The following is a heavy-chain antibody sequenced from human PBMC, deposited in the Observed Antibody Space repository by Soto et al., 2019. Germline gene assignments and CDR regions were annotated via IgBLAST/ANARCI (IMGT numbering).Heavy chain of an antibody. J-gene: IGHJ5*02. V-gene: IGHV6-1*01. CDR1: GDSVSSNSAA. CDR3: ARDQGNNGSDP. Sequence: SETLSLTCAIAGDSVSSNSAAWNWLRQSPSSGFEWLERTYYRSKRYNDYAASVKSRITINPDTSKNQFSLQRNSVTAEDTAVYYCARDQGNNGSDPWGQGTLFTVSS. CDR2: TYYRSKRYN.